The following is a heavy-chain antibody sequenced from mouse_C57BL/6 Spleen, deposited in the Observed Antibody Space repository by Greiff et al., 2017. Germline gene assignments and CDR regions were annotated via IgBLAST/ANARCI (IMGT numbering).Heavy chain of an antibody. J-gene: IGHJ2*01. V-gene: IGHV1-76*01. CDR2: IYPGSGNT. CDR3: ARDDYGSSFDD. Sequence: VKLQESGAELVRPGASVKLSCKASGYTFTDYYINWVKQRPGQGLEWIARIYPGSGNTYYNEKFKGKATVTAEKSSSTAYMQLSSLTSEDSAVYFCARDDYGSSFDDWGQGTTLTVSS. CDR1: GYTFTDYY. D-gene: IGHD1-1*01.